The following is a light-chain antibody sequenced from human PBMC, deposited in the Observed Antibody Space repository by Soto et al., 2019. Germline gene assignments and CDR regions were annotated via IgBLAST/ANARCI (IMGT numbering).Light chain of an antibody. CDR3: QQYSSTRPMYT. J-gene: IGKJ2*01. CDR1: QSVRSSY. Sequence: EIVLTQSPGTLSLSPGERATLSCRASQSVRSSYLAWYQQKPGHAPRLLIYGASSRATGIPDRFSGSGSGTDFALTISIREPEHFAVYDCQQYSSTRPMYTFGQGPELEIK. CDR2: GAS. V-gene: IGKV3-20*01.